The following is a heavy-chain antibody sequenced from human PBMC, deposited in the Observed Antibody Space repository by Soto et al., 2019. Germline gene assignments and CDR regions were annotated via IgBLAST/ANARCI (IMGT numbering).Heavy chain of an antibody. J-gene: IGHJ6*01. V-gene: IGHV3-74*01. CDR1: GFTFSTYW. CDR2: IKGDGSSL. CDR3: ARGLKNYYGVDV. Sequence: EVKVEESGGGLVQPGGSLRLSCAASGFTFSTYWMHWVRQVPGKGLVWVSRIKGDGSSLSYADSVKGRFTISRDNVENTVYLQMGSLIADDTTVYYCARGLKNYYGVDVW.